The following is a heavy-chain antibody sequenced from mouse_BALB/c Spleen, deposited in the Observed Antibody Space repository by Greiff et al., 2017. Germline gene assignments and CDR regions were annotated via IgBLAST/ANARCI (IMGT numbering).Heavy chain of an antibody. CDR2: ISTYYGNT. J-gene: IGHJ4*01. CDR3: ARGGARATSDYAMDY. D-gene: IGHD3-1*01. Sequence: QDQLQQSGPELVRPGVSVKISCKGSGYTFTDYAMHWVKQSHAKSLEWIGVISTYYGNTNYNQKFKGKATMTVDKSSSTAYMELARLTSEDSAIYYCARGGARATSDYAMDYWGQGTSVTVSS. CDR1: GYTFTDYA. V-gene: IGHV1-67*01.